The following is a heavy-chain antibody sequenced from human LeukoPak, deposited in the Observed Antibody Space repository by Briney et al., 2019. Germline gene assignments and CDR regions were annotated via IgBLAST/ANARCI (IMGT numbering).Heavy chain of an antibody. D-gene: IGHD3-3*01. CDR1: GYTFTSYG. Sequence: APVKVSCKPSGYTFTSYGINWVRQAPGQGLEWMGWINTHNANTNYAQKLQGRVIMTTDTSTSTAYMELRSLRSDDTAVYYCARDPIGSGYFNWFDPWGQGTLVTVSS. CDR3: ARDPIGSGYFNWFDP. J-gene: IGHJ5*02. V-gene: IGHV1-18*01. CDR2: INTHNANT.